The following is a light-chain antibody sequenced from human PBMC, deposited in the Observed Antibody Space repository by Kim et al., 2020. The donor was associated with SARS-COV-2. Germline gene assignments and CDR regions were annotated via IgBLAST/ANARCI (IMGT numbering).Light chain of an antibody. CDR3: AAWDYSLKGWV. Sequence: QSVLTQPPSASGTPGQRVTVLCSGARSNIGSNPVNWFQQVPGTAPKLFIYNDNQRPSGVPDRVSGSKSGTSAFLAISGLQPEDEAHYFCAAWDYSLKGWVFGGGTQLTVL. J-gene: IGLJ3*02. CDR1: RSNIGSNP. CDR2: NDN. V-gene: IGLV1-44*01.